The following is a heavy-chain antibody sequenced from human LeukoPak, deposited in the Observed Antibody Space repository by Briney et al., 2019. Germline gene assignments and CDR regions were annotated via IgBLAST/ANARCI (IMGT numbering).Heavy chain of an antibody. CDR3: ARQKHIVVVTATSYRYFDL. D-gene: IGHD2-21*02. CDR2: IYPGDSDT. Sequence: GESLKISCKGSGYSFTSYWIGWVRQMPGKGLEWMGIIYPGDSDTRYSPSFQGQVTISADKSISTAYLQWSSLKASDTAMYYCARQKHIVVVTATSYRYFDLWGRGTLVTVSS. V-gene: IGHV5-51*01. CDR1: GYSFTSYW. J-gene: IGHJ2*01.